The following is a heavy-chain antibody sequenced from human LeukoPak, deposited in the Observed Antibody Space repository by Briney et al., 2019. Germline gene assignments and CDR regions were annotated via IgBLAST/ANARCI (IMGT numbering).Heavy chain of an antibody. V-gene: IGHV4-34*01. CDR1: GGSFSGYY. J-gene: IGHJ5*02. D-gene: IGHD3-16*01. CDR2: INHSGST. CDR3: ASVYYDYVWGRGNRFDP. Sequence: PSETLSLTCAVYGGSFSGYYWSWIRQPPGKGLEWIGEINHSGSTNYNPSLKSRVTISVDTSKNQFSLKLSSVTAADTAVYYCASVYYDYVWGRGNRFDPWGQGTLVTVSS.